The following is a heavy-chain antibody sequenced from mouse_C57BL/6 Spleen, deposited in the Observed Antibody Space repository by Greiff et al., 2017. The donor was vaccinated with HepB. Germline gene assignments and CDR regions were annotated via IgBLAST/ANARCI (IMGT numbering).Heavy chain of an antibody. CDR1: GFTFSDYG. CDR2: ISSGSSTI. D-gene: IGHD1-1*01. CDR3: AGPYGSRGAMDY. J-gene: IGHJ4*01. V-gene: IGHV5-17*01. Sequence: EVMLVESGGGLVKPGGSLKLSCAASGFTFSDYGMHWVRQAPEKGLEWVAYISSGSSTIYYADTVKGRFTISRDNAKNTLFLQMTSLRSEETAMYYCAGPYGSRGAMDYWGQGTSVTVSS.